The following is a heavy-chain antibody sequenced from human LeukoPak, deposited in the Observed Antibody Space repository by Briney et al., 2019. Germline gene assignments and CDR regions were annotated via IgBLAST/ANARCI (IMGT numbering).Heavy chain of an antibody. Sequence: GGSLRLSCAASGFTFSDYYMSWIRQAPGKGLEWVSYISSSGSTIYYADSVKGRFTISRDDAKNSLYLQMNSLRAEDTAVYYCARYYYDFWSGYYVDYWGQGTLVTVSS. J-gene: IGHJ4*02. V-gene: IGHV3-11*01. CDR2: ISSSGSTI. CDR1: GFTFSDYY. D-gene: IGHD3-3*01. CDR3: ARYYYDFWSGYYVDY.